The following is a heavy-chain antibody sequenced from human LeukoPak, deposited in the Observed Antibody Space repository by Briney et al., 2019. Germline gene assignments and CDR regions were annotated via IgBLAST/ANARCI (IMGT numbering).Heavy chain of an antibody. Sequence: PSETLSLTCTVCGGSISSSSYYWGWIRQPPGKGLEWIGSIYYSGSTYYNPSLKSRVTISVDTSRNQFSLKLSSVTAADTAVYYCARGDIWESNWLDPWGQGTLVTVSS. V-gene: IGHV4-39*07. CDR2: IYYSGST. J-gene: IGHJ5*02. CDR1: GGSISSSSYY. D-gene: IGHD2-15*01. CDR3: ARGDIWESNWLDP.